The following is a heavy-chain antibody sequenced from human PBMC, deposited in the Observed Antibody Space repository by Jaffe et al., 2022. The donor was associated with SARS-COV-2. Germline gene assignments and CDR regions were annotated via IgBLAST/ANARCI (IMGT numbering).Heavy chain of an antibody. CDR3: ARALSYDFWSGYYTRAGYYYYGMDV. CDR1: GGSFSGYY. V-gene: IGHV4-34*01. D-gene: IGHD3-3*01. CDR2: INHSGST. Sequence: QVQLQQWGAGLLKPSETLSLTCAVYGGSFSGYYWSWIRQPPGKGLEWIGEINHSGSTNYNPSLKSRVTISVDTSKNQFSLKLSSVTAADTAVYYCARALSYDFWSGYYTRAGYYYYGMDVWGQGTTVTVSS. J-gene: IGHJ6*02.